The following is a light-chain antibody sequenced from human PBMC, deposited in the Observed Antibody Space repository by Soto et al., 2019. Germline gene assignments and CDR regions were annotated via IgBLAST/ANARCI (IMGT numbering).Light chain of an antibody. CDR1: QSVSNN. CDR2: GAS. J-gene: IGKJ1*01. CDR3: QQYNNWRT. Sequence: EIVMTQSPATLSVSPGERATLSCRASQSVSNNLAWYQKKPGQAPRLLIYGASTRATGIPARFSGSGSGTELTLTISGLQSEDFAVYYCQQYNNWRTFGQGTKVEIK. V-gene: IGKV3-15*01.